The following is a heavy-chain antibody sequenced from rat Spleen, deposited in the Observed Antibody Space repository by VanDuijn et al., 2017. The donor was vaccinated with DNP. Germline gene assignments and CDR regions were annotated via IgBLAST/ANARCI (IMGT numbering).Heavy chain of an antibody. D-gene: IGHD4-3*01. CDR2: ISPGGCNT. CDR1: GFTFSNYD. J-gene: IGHJ4*01. CDR3: ARQGAYNSGPMDA. V-gene: IGHV5S13*01. Sequence: EVRLVESGGGLVQPGRSLKLSCAASGFTFSNYDMAWVRQAPTKGLEWIASISPGGCNTYYRDSVKGRLTISRDNAKNTQYLQMDSLRSEDTATYYCARQGAYNSGPMDAWGQGASVTVSS.